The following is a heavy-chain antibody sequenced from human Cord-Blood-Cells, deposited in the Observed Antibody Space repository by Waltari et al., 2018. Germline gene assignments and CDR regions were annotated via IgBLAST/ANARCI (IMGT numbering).Heavy chain of an antibody. D-gene: IGHD6-13*01. CDR1: GGSISSGDYY. CDR2: IYYSGST. Sequence: QVQLQESGPGLAKPSQTLSLTCTVSGGSISSGDYYWSWIRQPPGNGLEWIGYIYYSGSTYYNPSLKSRVTISVDTSKNQFSLKLSSVTAADTAVYYCARGGSSWYWYFDLWGRGTLVTVSS. V-gene: IGHV4-30-4*01. CDR3: ARGGSSWYWYFDL. J-gene: IGHJ2*01.